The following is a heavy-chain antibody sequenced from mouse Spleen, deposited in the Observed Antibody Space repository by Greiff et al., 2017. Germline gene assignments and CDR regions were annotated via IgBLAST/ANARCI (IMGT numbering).Heavy chain of an antibody. J-gene: IGHJ4*01. CDR3: ARETGTSYAMDY. Sequence: EVKLLESGPGLVKPSQSLSLTCSVTGYSITSGYYWNWIRQFPGNKLEWMGYISYDGSNNYNPSLKNRISITRDTSKNQFFLKLNSVTTEDTATYYCARETGTSYAMDYWGQGTSVTVSS. CDR1: GYSITSGYY. D-gene: IGHD4-1*01. CDR2: ISYDGSN. V-gene: IGHV3-6*01.